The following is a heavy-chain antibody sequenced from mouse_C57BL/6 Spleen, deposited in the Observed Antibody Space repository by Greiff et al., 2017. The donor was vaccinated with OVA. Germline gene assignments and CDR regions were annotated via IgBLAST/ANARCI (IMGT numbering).Heavy chain of an antibody. V-gene: IGHV1-22*01. CDR3: ASGRNYYGSSPFDY. CDR1: GYTFTDYN. J-gene: IGHJ2*01. Sequence: EVHLVESGPELVKPGASVKMSCKASGYTFTDYNMHWVKQSHGKSLEWIGYINPNNGGPSYNQKFKGKATLTVNKSSSTAYMELRSLTSEDSAVYYCASGRNYYGSSPFDYWGQGTTLTVSS. D-gene: IGHD1-1*01. CDR2: INPNNGGP.